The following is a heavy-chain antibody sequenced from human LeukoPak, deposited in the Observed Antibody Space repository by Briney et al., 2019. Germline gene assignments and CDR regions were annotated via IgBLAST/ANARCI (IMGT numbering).Heavy chain of an antibody. CDR3: AKGLQRTPYYYYGMDV. J-gene: IGHJ6*02. D-gene: IGHD2-2*01. CDR2: VTYSGAPT. Sequence: GGSLRLSCAASGFTFSDYAMSWVRQAPGKGLEWVSAVTYSGAPTYYADSVKGRFTISRDTPKNTLYLQMNSLRVEDTAVYCCAKGLQRTPYYYYGMDVWGQGTTVTVSS. CDR1: GFTFSDYA. V-gene: IGHV3-23*01.